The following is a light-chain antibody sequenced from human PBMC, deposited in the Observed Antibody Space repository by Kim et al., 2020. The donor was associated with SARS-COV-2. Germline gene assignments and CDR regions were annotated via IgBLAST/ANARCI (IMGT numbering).Light chain of an antibody. CDR1: QDISTF. J-gene: IGKJ4*01. CDR2: AAS. CDR3: QQLDTYPQVT. Sequence: SLGDRVNITSRASQDISTFLAWYQQKPGKAPKLLIYAASTLHSGVPSTFSGSGSGTEFTLTISSLQPEDFATYYCQQLDTYPQVTFGGGTKVVIK. V-gene: IGKV1-9*01.